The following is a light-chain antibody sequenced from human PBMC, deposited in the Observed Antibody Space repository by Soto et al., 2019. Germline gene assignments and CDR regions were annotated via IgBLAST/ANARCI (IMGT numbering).Light chain of an antibody. CDR2: EVS. CDR3: SSYTGSDSWV. Sequence: QSALTQPASVSGSPGQSITLSCTGTRSDVGSYSLVSWYQQHPGKAPKLLIYEVSNRPSGVSNRFSGSKSGNTASLTISGLQAEDEADYYCSSYTGSDSWVFGGGTKLTVL. V-gene: IGLV2-14*02. J-gene: IGLJ3*02. CDR1: RSDVGSYSL.